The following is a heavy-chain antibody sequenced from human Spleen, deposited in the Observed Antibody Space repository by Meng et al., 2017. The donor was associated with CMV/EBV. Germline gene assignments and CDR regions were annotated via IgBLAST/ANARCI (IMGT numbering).Heavy chain of an antibody. Sequence: GESLKISCGASGMTFSDYSMDWLRQAPGKGLEWVSSISKSSDYIYYADSVKGRFTISRDNAQHSLYLQMDSLTAEDTAIYYCARDALSSGGDYWGQGALVTVSS. CDR1: GMTFSDYS. V-gene: IGHV3-21*01. CDR2: ISKSSDYI. J-gene: IGHJ4*02. D-gene: IGHD6-19*01. CDR3: ARDALSSGGDY.